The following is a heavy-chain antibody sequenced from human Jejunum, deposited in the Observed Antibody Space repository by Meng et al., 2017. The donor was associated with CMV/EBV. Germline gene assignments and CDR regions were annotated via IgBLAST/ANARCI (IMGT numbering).Heavy chain of an antibody. J-gene: IGHJ5*02. CDR1: GFTFNNYW. Sequence: AASGFTFNNYWMHWVRQPPGRGLVWLSRIDNDGSDTIYADSVKGRFTVSRDNARNTLYLQMNNLRDEDTAVYYCARDTPHNAFDPWGQGTPVTVSS. V-gene: IGHV3-74*01. CDR3: ARDTPHNAFDP. D-gene: IGHD2-15*01. CDR2: IDNDGSDT.